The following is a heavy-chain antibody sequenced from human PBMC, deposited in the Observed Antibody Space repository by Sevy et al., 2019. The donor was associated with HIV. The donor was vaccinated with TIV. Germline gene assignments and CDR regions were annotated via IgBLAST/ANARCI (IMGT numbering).Heavy chain of an antibody. V-gene: IGHV5-51*03. CDR2: IYPGDSDT. CDR3: ARGARGTLPSYYYYTLNI. CDR1: GYSFIDYW. J-gene: IGHJ6*02. Sequence: GESLKISCKGSGYSFIDYWIGWVRQKPGKGLEWMGIIYPGDSDTIYSPSFQGQVTISVDKSISTAYLQWSSLKTSDTAIFYCARGARGTLPSYYYYTLNIWGQGTTVTVSS. D-gene: IGHD3-16*01.